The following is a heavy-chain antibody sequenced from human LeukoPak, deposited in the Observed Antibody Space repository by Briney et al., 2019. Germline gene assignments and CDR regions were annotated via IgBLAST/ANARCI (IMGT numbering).Heavy chain of an antibody. CDR3: AREWGLYCSSTSCYYYYCGMDV. Sequence: ASVKVSCKASGYTFTSYGISWVRQAPGQGLEWMGWISAYNGNTNYAQKLQGRVTMTTDTSTSTAYMELRSLRSDDTAVYYCAREWGLYCSSTSCYYYYCGMDVWGQGTTVTVSS. CDR1: GYTFTSYG. J-gene: IGHJ6*02. D-gene: IGHD2-2*01. V-gene: IGHV1-18*01. CDR2: ISAYNGNT.